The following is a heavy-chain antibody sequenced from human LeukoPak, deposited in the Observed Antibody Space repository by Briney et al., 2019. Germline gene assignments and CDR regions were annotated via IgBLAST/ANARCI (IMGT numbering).Heavy chain of an antibody. J-gene: IGHJ4*02. CDR3: ARGPRSYHFDY. D-gene: IGHD1-26*01. CDR1: GGSFSGYY. V-gene: IGHV4-34*01. Sequence: SETLSLTCAVYGGSFSGYYWSWIRQPPGKGLEWIGEINHSGSTNYNPSLKSRVTISVDTSKNQFSPKLSSVTAADTAVYYCARGPRSYHFDYWGQGTLVTVSS. CDR2: INHSGST.